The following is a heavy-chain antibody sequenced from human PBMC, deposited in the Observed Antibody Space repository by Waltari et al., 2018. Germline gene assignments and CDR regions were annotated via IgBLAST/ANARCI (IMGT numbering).Heavy chain of an antibody. Sequence: EVQLVESGGGLVQPGRSLRLSCTASGFTFGAYAMSWVRQAQGKGLEWVGFIRSKAYGGTTEYAASVKGRFTISRDDSKSIAYLQMNSLKTEDTAVYYCTREWWCLDYWGQGTLVTVSS. CDR1: GFTFGAYA. CDR2: IRSKAYGGTT. CDR3: TREWWCLDY. V-gene: IGHV3-49*04. J-gene: IGHJ4*02. D-gene: IGHD2-21*01.